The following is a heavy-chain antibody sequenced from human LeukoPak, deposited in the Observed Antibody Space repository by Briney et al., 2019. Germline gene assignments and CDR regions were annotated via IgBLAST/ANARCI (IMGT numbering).Heavy chain of an antibody. CDR2: ISAYNGNT. Sequence: ASVKVSCKASGYTFTSYGISWVQQAPGQGLEWMGWISAYNGNTNYAQKLQGRVTMTTDTSTSTAYMELRSLRSDDTAVYYCARGGGYYGSGSRISHQDYWGQGTLVTVSS. J-gene: IGHJ4*02. V-gene: IGHV1-18*01. D-gene: IGHD3-10*01. CDR1: GYTFTSYG. CDR3: ARGGGYYGSGSRISHQDY.